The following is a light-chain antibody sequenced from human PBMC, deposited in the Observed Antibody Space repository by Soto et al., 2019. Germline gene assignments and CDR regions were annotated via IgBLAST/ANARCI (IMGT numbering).Light chain of an antibody. CDR3: SSYTSSGTPYV. J-gene: IGLJ1*01. Sequence: QSVLTQPASVSGSPGQSITISCTGTSSDVGGYNYVSWYQQHPGKAPKLMIYEVSNRPSGVSNRFSGSKSGNTASLSISGLQAEDEADYFCSSYTSSGTPYVFGTGSKGTVL. CDR2: EVS. CDR1: SSDVGGYNY. V-gene: IGLV2-14*01.